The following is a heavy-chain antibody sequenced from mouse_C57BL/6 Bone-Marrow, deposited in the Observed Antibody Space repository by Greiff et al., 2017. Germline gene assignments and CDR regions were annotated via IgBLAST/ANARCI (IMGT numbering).Heavy chain of an antibody. J-gene: IGHJ4*01. CDR2: IDPANGNT. CDR3: VRDYYGSSLPRLGAMDY. Sequence: VQLQQSVAELVRPGASVKLSCTASGFNIKNTYMHWVKQRPEQGLEWIGRIDPANGNTKYAPKFQGKATITADTSSNTAYLQLSSLTSEDTDIYYCVRDYYGSSLPRLGAMDYWGQGTSVTVSS. V-gene: IGHV14-3*01. CDR1: GFNIKNTY. D-gene: IGHD1-1*01.